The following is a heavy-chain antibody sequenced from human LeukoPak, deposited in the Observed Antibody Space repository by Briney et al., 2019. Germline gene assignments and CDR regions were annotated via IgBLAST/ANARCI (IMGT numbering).Heavy chain of an antibody. J-gene: IGHJ5*02. CDR3: ARDCGSSSWYVYWFDP. CDR2: INPNSGGT. Sequence: ASVKVSCKASGYTFTGYYMHWVRQAPGQGLEWMGWINPNSGGTNYAQKFQGRVTMTRDTSISTAYMELSRLRSDDTAVYYCARDCGSSSWYVYWFDPWGQGTLVTVSS. CDR1: GYTFTGYY. V-gene: IGHV1-2*02. D-gene: IGHD6-13*01.